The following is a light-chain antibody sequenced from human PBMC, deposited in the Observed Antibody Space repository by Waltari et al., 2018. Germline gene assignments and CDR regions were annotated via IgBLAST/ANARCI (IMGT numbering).Light chain of an antibody. V-gene: IGKV3-11*01. CDR2: GAS. CDR3: QQRSNWPFT. Sequence: EIVLTQSPATLSLSPGDRATLSCRASQSVSRYLAWYQQKPGQAPRLLIYGASNRATGIPARFSGSGSGTDFTLTISSLEPEDFAVYYCQQRSNWPFTFGGGTKVEIK. J-gene: IGKJ4*01. CDR1: QSVSRY.